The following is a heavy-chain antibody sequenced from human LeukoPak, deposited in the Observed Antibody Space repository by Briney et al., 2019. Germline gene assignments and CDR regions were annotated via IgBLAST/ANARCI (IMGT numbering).Heavy chain of an antibody. J-gene: IGHJ4*02. D-gene: IGHD5-18*01. CDR2: INSDGSST. V-gene: IGHV3-74*01. CDR3: ARDYQGYTYGHGSDY. Sequence: PGGSLRLSCAASGFTFSSYWMHWVRQAPGKGLVWVSRINSDGSSTTYADSVKGRFTISRDNAKNTLYLQMNGLRAEDTAVYYCARDYQGYTYGHGSDYWGQGTLVTVSS. CDR1: GFTFSSYW.